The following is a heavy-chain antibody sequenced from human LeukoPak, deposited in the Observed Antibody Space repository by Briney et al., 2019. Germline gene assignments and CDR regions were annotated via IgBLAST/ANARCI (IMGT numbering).Heavy chain of an antibody. J-gene: IGHJ4*02. V-gene: IGHV4-4*07. CDR1: GGSISSYY. D-gene: IGHD2-15*01. Sequence: PSETLSLTCTVSGGSISSYYWSWIRQPAGKGLEWIGRIYTSGSTNYNPSLKSRVTMSVDTSKNQFSLKLSSVTAADTAVYYCARRKGYCSGGNCYPEPLDYWGQGTLVTVSS. CDR3: ARRKGYCSGGNCYPEPLDY. CDR2: IYTSGST.